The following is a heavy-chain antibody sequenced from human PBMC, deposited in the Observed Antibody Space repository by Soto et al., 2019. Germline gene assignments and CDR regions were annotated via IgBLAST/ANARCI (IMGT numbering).Heavy chain of an antibody. V-gene: IGHV3-23*01. Sequence: DVQLLESGGGLVQPEGSLRLSCAASGFTFSSYAMGWVRQGPGKGLEWVAVVSIGGSTHYADSVRGRFTISRDNSKNTLSLQVNSRAAEDTAVYFCAKRRGAGGHFDYWGQGALVTVSS. D-gene: IGHD2-15*01. CDR3: AKRRGAGGHFDY. J-gene: IGHJ4*02. CDR1: GFTFSSYA. CDR2: VSIGGST.